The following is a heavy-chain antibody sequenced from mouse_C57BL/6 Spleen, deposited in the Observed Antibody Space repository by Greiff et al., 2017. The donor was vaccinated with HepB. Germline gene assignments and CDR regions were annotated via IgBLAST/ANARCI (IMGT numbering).Heavy chain of an antibody. D-gene: IGHD4-1*01. CDR3: ARDWDWYVDV. V-gene: IGHV1-64*01. J-gene: IGHJ1*03. Sequence: QVQLQQPGAELVKPGASVTLSCKASGYTFTSYWMHWVKQRPGQGLEWIGMIHPNSGSTNYNEKFKSKATLTVDNSSRPAYMQLSSLTSEDAAVYYCARDWDWYVDVWGTGTTVTVSS. CDR2: IHPNSGST. CDR1: GYTFTSYW.